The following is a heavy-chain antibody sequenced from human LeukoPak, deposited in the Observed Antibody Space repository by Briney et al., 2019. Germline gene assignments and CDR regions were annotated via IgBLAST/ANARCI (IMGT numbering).Heavy chain of an antibody. J-gene: IGHJ6*03. CDR3: ARDAIPTFSGYYYYYYMDV. Sequence: PSETLSLTCTVSGGSISSYYWSWIRQPAGKGLEWIGRIYTSGSTNYNPSLKSRVTMSVDTSKNQFSLKLSSVTAADTAVYYRARDAIPTFSGYYYYYYMDVWGKGTTVTVSS. CDR2: IYTSGST. V-gene: IGHV4-4*07. CDR1: GGSISSYY. D-gene: IGHD2/OR15-2a*01.